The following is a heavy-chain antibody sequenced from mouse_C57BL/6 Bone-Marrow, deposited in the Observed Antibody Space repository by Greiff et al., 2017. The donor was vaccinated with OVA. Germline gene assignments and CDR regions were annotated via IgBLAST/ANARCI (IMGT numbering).Heavy chain of an antibody. CDR3: ARDYVV. Sequence: EVQRVESGPGLVEPSQSLSLTCSVTGYSITSGYYWNWIRQFPGNKLEWMGYISYDGSNNYNPSLKNRISITRDTSKNQFFLKLNSVTTEDTATYYCARDYVVWGTGTTVTVSS. V-gene: IGHV3-6*01. D-gene: IGHD2-12*01. CDR2: ISYDGSN. J-gene: IGHJ1*03. CDR1: GYSITSGYY.